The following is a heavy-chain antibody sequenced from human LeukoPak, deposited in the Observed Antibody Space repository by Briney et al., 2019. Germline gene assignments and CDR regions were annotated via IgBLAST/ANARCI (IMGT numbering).Heavy chain of an antibody. D-gene: IGHD3-3*01. CDR2: IYYSGST. CDR3: AANGPIFLYFQH. J-gene: IGHJ1*01. CDR1: GGSISSYY. V-gene: IGHV4-59*08. Sequence: SETLSLTCTVSGGSISSYYWSWIRQPPGKGLEWIGYIYYSGSTNYNPSLKSRVTISVDTSKNQFSLKLSSVTAADTAVYYCAANGPIFLYFQHWGQGTLVTVSS.